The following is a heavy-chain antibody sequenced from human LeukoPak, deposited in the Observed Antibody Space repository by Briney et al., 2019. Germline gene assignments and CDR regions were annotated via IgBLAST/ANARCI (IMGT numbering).Heavy chain of an antibody. CDR2: IKKDGSEK. V-gene: IGHV3-7*01. D-gene: IGHD4-17*01. CDR3: ARDGVGDVYYGMDV. Sequence: GGSLRLSCAASGFTFSSYWMTWVRQAPGKGLEWVANIKKDGSEKFYVDSVKGRFTISRDNAKNSLYLQMNSLRAEDTAVYYCARDGVGDVYYGMDVWGQGTTVTVSS. J-gene: IGHJ6*02. CDR1: GFTFSSYW.